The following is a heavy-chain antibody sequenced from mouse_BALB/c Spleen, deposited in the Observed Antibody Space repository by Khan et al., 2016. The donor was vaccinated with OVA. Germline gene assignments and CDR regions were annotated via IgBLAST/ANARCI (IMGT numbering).Heavy chain of an antibody. D-gene: IGHD2-14*01. V-gene: IGHV2-4-1*01. Sequence: QVQLKQSGPGLVQPSQSLSITCTVSGFSLTTYGIHWVRQSPGKGLEWLGVIWSGGNADYNAAFISRLSISKDNSKSQVFFKMNSLQADDTGIYYCARNSDRYDFSYWGQGTLVTVSA. CDR2: IWSGGNA. CDR3: ARNSDRYDFSY. CDR1: GFSLTTYG. J-gene: IGHJ3*01.